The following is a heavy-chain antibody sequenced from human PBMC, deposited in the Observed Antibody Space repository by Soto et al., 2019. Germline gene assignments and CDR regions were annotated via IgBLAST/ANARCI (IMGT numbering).Heavy chain of an antibody. CDR3: TRDASRDSSARGWFDP. CDR2: ISSNSAYI. D-gene: IGHD6-13*01. V-gene: IGHV3-21*01. CDR1: GVTVRSFT. J-gene: IGHJ5*02. Sequence: GGSLKLSCAASGVTVRSFTMNWVRQAPGKGLEWVSTISSNSAYIYYTDALRGRFTISRDNAKNSLHLQMNSLRAEDTAVYYCTRDASRDSSARGWFDPWGPGTLVTVSS.